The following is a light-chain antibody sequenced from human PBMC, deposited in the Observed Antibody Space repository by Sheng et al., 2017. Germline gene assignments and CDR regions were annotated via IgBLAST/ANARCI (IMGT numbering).Light chain of an antibody. Sequence: DIALTQSPGTLSLSPGERATLSCKASQSVDSSLVWYQQRPGQAPRLLIYAAYSRATGIPDRFGGSGSGTDFTLTISRLQPEDSAVYYCQQYEHSPAFGQGTKVEIK. CDR1: QSVDSS. CDR2: AAY. J-gene: IGKJ1*01. CDR3: QQYEHSPA. V-gene: IGKV3-20*01.